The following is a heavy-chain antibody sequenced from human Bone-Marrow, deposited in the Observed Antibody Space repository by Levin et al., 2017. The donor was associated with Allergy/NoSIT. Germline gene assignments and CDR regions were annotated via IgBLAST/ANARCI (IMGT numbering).Heavy chain of an antibody. CDR3: ARLSMITNDAFDI. CDR2: ISRGSSGFT. V-gene: IGHV3-21*01. J-gene: IGHJ3*02. Sequence: SCAASGFTFSTHGMNWVRQAPGKGLEWVSSISRGSSGFTDYAESLKGRFTISRDNAKNSLYLQMDSLRVEDTAIYYCARLSMITNDAFDIWGQGTLVTVSS. D-gene: IGHD5/OR15-5a*01. CDR1: GFTFSTHG.